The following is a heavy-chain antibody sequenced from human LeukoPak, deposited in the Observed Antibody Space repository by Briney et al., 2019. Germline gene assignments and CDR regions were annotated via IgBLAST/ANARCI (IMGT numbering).Heavy chain of an antibody. D-gene: IGHD5-12*01. CDR1: GGSISSHY. CDR3: ARGEGVATIFDY. J-gene: IGHJ4*02. CDR2: IYYSGST. V-gene: IGHV4-59*11. Sequence: PSETLSLTCTVSGGSISSHYWSWIRQPPGKGLEWIGYIYYSGSTNYNPSLKSRVTISVDMSKNQFSLKLSSVTAADTAVYYCARGEGVATIFDYWGQGTLVTVSS.